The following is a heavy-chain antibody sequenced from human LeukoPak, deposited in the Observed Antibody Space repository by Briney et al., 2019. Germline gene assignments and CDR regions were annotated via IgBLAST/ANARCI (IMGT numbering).Heavy chain of an antibody. CDR2: IKSKTDGGTT. J-gene: IGHJ6*02. D-gene: IGHD3-10*01. Sequence: KPGGSLRLSCAASGFTFSNAWMSWVRQAPGKGLEWVGRIKSKTDGGTTDYAAPVKGRFTISRDDSKNTLYLQMNSLKTEDTAVYYCTTGPAGSGSYFYYYYGMDVWGQGTTVTVSS. CDR1: GFTFSNAW. V-gene: IGHV3-15*01. CDR3: TTGPAGSGSYFYYYYGMDV.